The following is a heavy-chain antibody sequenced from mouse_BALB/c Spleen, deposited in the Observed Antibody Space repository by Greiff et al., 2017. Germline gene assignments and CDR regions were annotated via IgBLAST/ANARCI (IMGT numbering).Heavy chain of an antibody. CDR3: ARQGYGYGAWFAY. V-gene: IGHV4-1*02. Sequence: EVTLLESGGGLVQPGGSLKLPCAAPGFDFSRYWMSWVRPAPGKGLEWIGKINPDSSTINYTPSLKDKFIITRDNAKNTQYLQMSKERAEGTAHYYCARQGYGYGAWFAYWGQGTLVTVSA. J-gene: IGHJ3*01. CDR1: GFDFSRYW. D-gene: IGHD2-2*01. CDR2: INPDSSTI.